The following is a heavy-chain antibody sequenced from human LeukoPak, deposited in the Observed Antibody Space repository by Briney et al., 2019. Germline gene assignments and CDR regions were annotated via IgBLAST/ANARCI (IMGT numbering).Heavy chain of an antibody. CDR1: GFTFSSYA. CDR2: ISYDGSNK. J-gene: IGHJ6*02. D-gene: IGHD2-21*02. Sequence: GRSLRLSCAASGFTFSSYAMHWVRQAPGKGLEWVAVISYDGSNKYYADSVKGRFTISRDNSKNTLYLQMNSLRAEDTAVYYCARTSDLRYGMDVWGQGTTVTVSS. CDR3: ARTSDLRYGMDV. V-gene: IGHV3-30-3*01.